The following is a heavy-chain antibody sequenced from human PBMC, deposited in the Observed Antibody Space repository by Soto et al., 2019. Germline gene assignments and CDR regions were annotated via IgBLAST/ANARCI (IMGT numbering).Heavy chain of an antibody. CDR1: GGTFSSYA. J-gene: IGHJ6*02. Sequence: QVQLVQSGAEVKKPGSSVKVSCKASGGTFSSYAISWVRQAPGQGLEWMGGIIPIFGTANYAQKFQGRVTMNADELTGTAYMDRRSRRSQDTAVYYCAGGDIVATRYYYGMDAWGQGTTVTVSS. V-gene: IGHV1-69*12. D-gene: IGHD5-12*01. CDR2: IIPIFGTA. CDR3: AGGDIVATRYYYGMDA.